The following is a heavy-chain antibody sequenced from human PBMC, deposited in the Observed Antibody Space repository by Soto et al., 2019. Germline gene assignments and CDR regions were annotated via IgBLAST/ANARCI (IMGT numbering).Heavy chain of an antibody. CDR1: GYTFTSYA. J-gene: IGHJ4*02. V-gene: IGHV1-3*05. D-gene: IGHD2-21*02. CDR2: INAGNGNT. CDR3: ARSIVVVTALDY. Sequence: QVQLVQSGAEXXKPGASVKVSCKASGYTFTSYAMHWVRQAPGQRLEWMGWINAGNGNTKYSQKFQGRVTITRDTSASTAYMELSSLRSEDTAVYYCARSIVVVTALDYWGQGTLVTVSS.